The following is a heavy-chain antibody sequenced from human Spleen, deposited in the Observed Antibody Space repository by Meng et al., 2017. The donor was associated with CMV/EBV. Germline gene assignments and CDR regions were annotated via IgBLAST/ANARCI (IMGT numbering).Heavy chain of an antibody. V-gene: IGHV4-30-4*08. CDR1: GGSISSGDYY. CDR2: LYYTGST. CDR3: ARSYWSGYSNWFDP. Sequence: SGGSISSGDYYWCWLRQPPGKGLEWVGYLYYTGSTYHNPSLKSRVTISVDTSKNQFSLNLSSVTAADTAVYYCARSYWSGYSNWFDPWGQGTLLTVSS. J-gene: IGHJ5*02. D-gene: IGHD3-3*01.